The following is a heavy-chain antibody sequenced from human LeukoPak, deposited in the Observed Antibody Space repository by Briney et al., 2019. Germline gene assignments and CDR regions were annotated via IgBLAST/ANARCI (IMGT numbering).Heavy chain of an antibody. CDR1: GFTFSSYS. D-gene: IGHD6-6*01. CDR2: ISSSSSYI. CDR3: ARDPLNPLIEQLVPRYFDY. Sequence: PGGSLRLSCAASGFTFSSYSMNWVRQAPGKGLEWVSSISSSSSYIYYADSVKGRFTISRDNAKNSLYLQMNSLRAEDTAVYYCARDPLNPLIEQLVPRYFDYWGQGTLVTVSS. J-gene: IGHJ4*02. V-gene: IGHV3-21*01.